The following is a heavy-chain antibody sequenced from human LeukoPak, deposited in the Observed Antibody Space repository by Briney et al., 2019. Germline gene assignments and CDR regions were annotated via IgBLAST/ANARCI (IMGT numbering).Heavy chain of an antibody. CDR2: ISAYNGNT. CDR3: ARGDRIVGATKRGFDY. J-gene: IGHJ4*02. V-gene: IGHV1-18*01. D-gene: IGHD1-26*01. Sequence: ASVKVSCKASGYTFTSYGISWVRQAPGQGLEWMGWISAYNGNTNYAQKLQGRVTMTTDTSTSTAYMELRSLRSDDTAVYYCARGDRIVGATKRGFDYWGQGTLVTVSS. CDR1: GYTFTSYG.